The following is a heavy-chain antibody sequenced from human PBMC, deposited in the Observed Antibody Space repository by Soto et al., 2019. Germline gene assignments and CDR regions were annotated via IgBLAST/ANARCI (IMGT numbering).Heavy chain of an antibody. Sequence: QVQLQQWGAGLLKPSETLSLTCAVYGGSLSGYYWSWIRQPPGKGLEWIGEINHSGSTNYNPSLKSRVTISVDTSKNQFSLKLSSVTAADTAVYDCARGLRGYSYGPWGQGTLVTVSS. D-gene: IGHD5-18*01. CDR1: GGSLSGYY. J-gene: IGHJ5*02. CDR3: ARGLRGYSYGP. CDR2: INHSGST. V-gene: IGHV4-34*01.